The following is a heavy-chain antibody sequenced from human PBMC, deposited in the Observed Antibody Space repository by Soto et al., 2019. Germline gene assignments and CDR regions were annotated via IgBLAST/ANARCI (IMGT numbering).Heavy chain of an antibody. V-gene: IGHV3-33*01. D-gene: IGHD2-2*01. CDR2: IWYDGSNK. CDR1: GFTFSSYG. Sequence: QVQLVESGGGVVQPGRSLRLSCAASGFTFSSYGMHWVRQAPGKGLEWVAVIWYDGSNKYYADSVKGRFTISRDNSKKTLYLQMNSLRAEDTAVYYCARDALGCSSTSCYLDYYYYMDVWGKGTTVTVSS. J-gene: IGHJ6*03. CDR3: ARDALGCSSTSCYLDYYYYMDV.